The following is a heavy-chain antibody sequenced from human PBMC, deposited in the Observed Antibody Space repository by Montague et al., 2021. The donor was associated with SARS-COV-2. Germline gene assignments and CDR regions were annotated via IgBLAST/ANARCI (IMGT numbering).Heavy chain of an antibody. D-gene: IGHD4-17*01. Sequence: SGSTNYNPSLKSRVTMSVDTSKNQFSLKVSSVTAAATAVYYCARDYGDYSYYYGLDVWGQGTTV. J-gene: IGHJ6*02. V-gene: IGHV4-4*07. CDR3: ARDYGDYSYYYGLDV. CDR2: SGST.